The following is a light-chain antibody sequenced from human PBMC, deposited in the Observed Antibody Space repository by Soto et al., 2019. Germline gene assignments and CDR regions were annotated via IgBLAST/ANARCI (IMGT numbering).Light chain of an antibody. Sequence: DIQMTQSPSSLSASVGDRVTITCRASQSISTYLNWYQQKPGKAPKVLIYATSSLHSGVPSRFSGSGSETEFTLTISSLQPEDFATYFCQQTYRTPLTFGGGTKVEIK. J-gene: IGKJ4*01. V-gene: IGKV1-39*01. CDR1: QSISTY. CDR2: ATS. CDR3: QQTYRTPLT.